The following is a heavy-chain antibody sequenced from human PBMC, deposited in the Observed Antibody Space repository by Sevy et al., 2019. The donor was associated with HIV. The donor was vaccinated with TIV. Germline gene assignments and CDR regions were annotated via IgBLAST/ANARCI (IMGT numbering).Heavy chain of an antibody. J-gene: IGHJ4*02. CDR3: ARDPRTFSFDSSGYGHDY. D-gene: IGHD3-22*01. CDR1: SYTFISYG. CDR2: ISTYNGNT. V-gene: IGHV1-18*01. Sequence: ASVKVSCKASSYTFISYGISWVRQAPGQGLEWMGWISTYNGNTNYAQKFQGRVTMTTDTSTSTVYMELRSLRSDDAAMYYCARDPRTFSFDSSGYGHDYWGQGTLVTVSS.